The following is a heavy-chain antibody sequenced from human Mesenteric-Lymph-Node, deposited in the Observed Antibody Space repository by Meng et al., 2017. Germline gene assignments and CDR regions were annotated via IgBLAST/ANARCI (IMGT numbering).Heavy chain of an antibody. CDR2: IKQDGREK. D-gene: IGHD6-19*01. CDR3: AGVRAVAGAYYFDY. V-gene: IGHV3-7*01. CDR1: GFTFSSYW. Sequence: GESLKISCAASGFTFSSYWMSWVRQAPGKGLEWVANIKQDGREKYYVDSVKGRFTISRDNAKNSLYLQMNSLRAEDTAVYYCAGVRAVAGAYYFDYWGQGTLVTVSS. J-gene: IGHJ4*02.